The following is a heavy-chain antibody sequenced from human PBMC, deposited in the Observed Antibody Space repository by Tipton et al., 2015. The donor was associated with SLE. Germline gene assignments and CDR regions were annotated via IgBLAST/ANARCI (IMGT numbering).Heavy chain of an antibody. J-gene: IGHJ4*02. CDR1: GITFSNAA. CDR2: ISGSGGTT. D-gene: IGHD1-26*01. V-gene: IGHV3-23*01. CDR3: ARDRYGSIDY. Sequence: SLRLSCAVSGITFSNAAMTWVRQAPGKGLQWVSSISGSGGTTYYADSVKGRSTISRDNSKNTLFLQMNSLRAEDTAVYYCARDRYGSIDYWGQGALVTVSS.